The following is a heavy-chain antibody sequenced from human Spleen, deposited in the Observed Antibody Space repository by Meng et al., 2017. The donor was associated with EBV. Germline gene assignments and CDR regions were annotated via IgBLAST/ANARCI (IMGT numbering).Heavy chain of an antibody. CDR3: ARTQNYYDSGLFPRGPFFDY. CDR2: IHYIGST. D-gene: IGHD3-10*01. V-gene: IGHV4-30-4*01. CDR1: GGSISNGVYY. Sequence: QVHRRGSGPGLVKPSQTLSLTCAVSGGSISNGVYYWSWIRQSPRKGLEWIGYIHYIGSTYYNPSLKSRVSISVDTSKNQFSLRLSSVTAADTAMYFCARTQNYYDSGLFPRGPFFDYWGQGALVTVSS. J-gene: IGHJ4*02.